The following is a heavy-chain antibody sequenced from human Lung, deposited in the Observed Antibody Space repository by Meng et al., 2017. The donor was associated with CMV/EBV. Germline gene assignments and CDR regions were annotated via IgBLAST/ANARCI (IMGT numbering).Heavy chain of an antibody. D-gene: IGHD3-22*01. Sequence: SCAASGFTFDNHAMHWVRQAPGKGLEWVSLISWDGGSTSYADSVKGRFTISRDNSKNSLFLQMNSLRPEDSALYYCAKDHDSSWRIMDVWGQGTXVTVSS. CDR2: ISWDGGST. CDR3: AKDHDSSWRIMDV. V-gene: IGHV3-43D*03. CDR1: GFTFDNHA. J-gene: IGHJ6*02.